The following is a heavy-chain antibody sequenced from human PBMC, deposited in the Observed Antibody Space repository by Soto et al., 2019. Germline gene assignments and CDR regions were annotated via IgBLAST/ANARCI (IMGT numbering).Heavy chain of an antibody. Sequence: GGSLRLSCAASGFTFSSYSMNWVRQAPGKGLEWVSYISSSSSTIYYAAPVKGRFTISRDDSTSTLYLQMSGLKTEDTAVYYCSTDSEAQESADPDLWGQGTQVTVSS. D-gene: IGHD3-10*01. CDR3: STDSEAQESADPDL. CDR1: GFTFSSYS. CDR2: ISSSSSTI. V-gene: IGHV3-48*01. J-gene: IGHJ5*02.